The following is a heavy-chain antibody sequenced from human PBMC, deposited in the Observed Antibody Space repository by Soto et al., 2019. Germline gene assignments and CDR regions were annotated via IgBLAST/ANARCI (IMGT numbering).Heavy chain of an antibody. V-gene: IGHV1-18*01. D-gene: IGHD1-26*01. J-gene: IGHJ4*02. CDR2: ISAYNGNT. Sequence: QVQLVQSGAEVKKPGASVKVSCKASGYTFTSYGIIWVRQAPGQGLEWVGGISAYNGNTNYAQKLQGRVTKTTDTSTSPAYMELRSLSSDDTAVYYCERDRGSYALDYWGQGTLVTVSS. CDR1: GYTFTSYG. CDR3: ERDRGSYALDY.